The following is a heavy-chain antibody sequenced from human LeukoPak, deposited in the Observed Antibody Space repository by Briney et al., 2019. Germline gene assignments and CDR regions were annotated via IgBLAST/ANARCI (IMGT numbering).Heavy chain of an antibody. V-gene: IGHV3-9*01. Sequence: GGSLRLSCAASGFTFGDYAMHWVRQAPGKGLERVSGISWNSGSIDYADSVKGRFTISRDNAKNSLYLQMYSLRAEDTAVYYCARDDNWNALGYWGQGTLVTVSS. J-gene: IGHJ4*02. CDR1: GFTFGDYA. CDR3: ARDDNWNALGY. D-gene: IGHD1-20*01. CDR2: ISWNSGSI.